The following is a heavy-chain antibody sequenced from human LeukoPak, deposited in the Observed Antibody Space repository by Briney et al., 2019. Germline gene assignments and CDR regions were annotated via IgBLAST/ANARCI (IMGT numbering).Heavy chain of an antibody. CDR2: IYSGGST. V-gene: IGHV3-53*01. J-gene: IGHJ4*02. CDR1: GFTVSSNY. CDR3: ARRPIVGATSYFDY. Sequence: GGSLRLSCAASGFTVSSNYMSWVRQAPGKGLEWVSVIYSGGSTYYADSVKGRFTISRDNSKNTLYLQMNSLRAEDTAMYYCARRPIVGATSYFDYWGQGTLVTVSS. D-gene: IGHD1-26*01.